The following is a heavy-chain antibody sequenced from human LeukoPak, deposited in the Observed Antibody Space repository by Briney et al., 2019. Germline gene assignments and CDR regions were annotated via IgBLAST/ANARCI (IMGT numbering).Heavy chain of an antibody. D-gene: IGHD1-1*01. CDR3: VRDTTFSLLDV. V-gene: IGHV3-74*01. CDR1: GITLSDHY. J-gene: IGHJ6*02. Sequence: GGSLRLSCAASGITLSDHYMDWVRQAPGQGLVWVSQINSDGRSTNYAASLKGRITVFRDNAKSTLFLQMNSIRADDTAVYYWVRDTTFSLLDVWGQGTTVTVSS. CDR2: INSDGRST.